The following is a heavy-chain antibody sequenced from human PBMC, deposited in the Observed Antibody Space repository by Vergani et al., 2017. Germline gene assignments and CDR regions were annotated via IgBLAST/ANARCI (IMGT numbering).Heavy chain of an antibody. Sequence: EVQLVQSGAEVKKPGESLRISCKGAGYSFTSYWISWVRQMPGKGLEWMGRIDPSGSYTNYSPSFQGHVTISADKSISTAYLQWSSLKASDTAIYYCARQGLGYCSGGTCYSSYYAMDVWGQGTTVTVS. CDR2: IDPSGSYT. CDR3: ARQGLGYCSGGTCYSSYYAMDV. V-gene: IGHV5-10-1*03. J-gene: IGHJ6*02. CDR1: GYSFTSYW. D-gene: IGHD2-15*01.